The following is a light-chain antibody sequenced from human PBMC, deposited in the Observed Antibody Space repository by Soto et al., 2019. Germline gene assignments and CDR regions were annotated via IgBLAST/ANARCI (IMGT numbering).Light chain of an antibody. CDR2: AAS. V-gene: IGKV1-9*01. J-gene: IGKJ4*01. CDR3: QQLRMYPST. CDR1: QDIAIY. Sequence: IQLTQSPSSLSASVCDRVTITCRASQDIAIYLAWYQQKPGEAPKLLIYAASTLYGGVPSRFSGSGSGTDFALTITSLQAEDFATYYCQQLRMYPSTFGGGTKVDIK.